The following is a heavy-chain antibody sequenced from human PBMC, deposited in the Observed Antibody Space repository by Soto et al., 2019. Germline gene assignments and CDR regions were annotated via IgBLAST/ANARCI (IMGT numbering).Heavy chain of an antibody. J-gene: IGHJ4*02. D-gene: IGHD3-10*01. Sequence: GGSLRLSCAASGFTFSSYAMSWVRQAPGKGLEWVSAISGSGGSTYYADSVKGRFTISRDNSKNTLYLQMNSLRAEDTAVYYCATLMVRSYPSFGVYWGQGTLVTVSS. V-gene: IGHV3-23*01. CDR2: ISGSGGST. CDR1: GFTFSSYA. CDR3: ATLMVRSYPSFGVY.